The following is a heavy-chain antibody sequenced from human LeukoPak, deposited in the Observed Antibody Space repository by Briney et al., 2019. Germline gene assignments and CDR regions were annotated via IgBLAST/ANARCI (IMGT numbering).Heavy chain of an antibody. J-gene: IGHJ4*02. Sequence: GESLKISCKGSGYSFTSYWIGWVRQMPGKALEWMGIIYPGDSDIRYSPSFQGQVTISADKSISTAYLQWSSLKASDTAMYYCTIRYSGTYNDYWGQGTLVTVSS. V-gene: IGHV5-51*01. CDR1: GYSFTSYW. D-gene: IGHD1-26*01. CDR3: TIRYSGTYNDY. CDR2: IYPGDSDI.